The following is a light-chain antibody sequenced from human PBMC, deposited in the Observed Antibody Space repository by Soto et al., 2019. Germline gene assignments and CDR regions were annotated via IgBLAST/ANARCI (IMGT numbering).Light chain of an antibody. CDR2: GAS. V-gene: IGKV3-15*01. CDR1: QSVSSN. CDR3: QQYNNSPMT. Sequence: EIVMTQSPATLSVSPGERATLSCRASQSVSSNFASYQQKPGQAPRLLFYGASARATGIPARCSGRGSGTESTHTISSLQSEDVAVYDWQQYNNSPMTFGQGTKVEIK. J-gene: IGKJ1*01.